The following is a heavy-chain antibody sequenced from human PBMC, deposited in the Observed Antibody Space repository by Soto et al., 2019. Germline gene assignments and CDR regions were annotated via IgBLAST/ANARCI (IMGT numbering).Heavy chain of an antibody. CDR1: GGTFSSYT. V-gene: IGHV1-69*08. Sequence: QVQLVQSGAEVKKPGSSVKVSCKASGGTFSSYTISWVRQAPGQGLEWMGRIIPILGIANYAQKFQGRVTITADKSTSTAYMELSSLRSEDTAVYYCAREVGGSDYAVVDYWGQGSLVTVSS. CDR3: AREVGGSDYAVVDY. CDR2: IIPILGIA. J-gene: IGHJ4*02. D-gene: IGHD1-26*01.